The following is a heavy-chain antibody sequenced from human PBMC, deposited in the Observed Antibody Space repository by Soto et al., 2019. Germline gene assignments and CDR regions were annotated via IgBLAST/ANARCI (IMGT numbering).Heavy chain of an antibody. CDR3: AREHRDSSWNLDY. CDR2: IYYSGST. J-gene: IGHJ4*02. D-gene: IGHD6-13*01. V-gene: IGHV4-30-4*01. CDR1: DGSISSGDYY. Sequence: PSEPLSLTCSVSDGSISSGDYYWSWIRQPPGKGLEWIGYIYYSGSTYYNPSPKSRVTISVDTSKNQFSLKLSSVTAADTAVYYCAREHRDSSWNLDYWGQGTLVTVSS.